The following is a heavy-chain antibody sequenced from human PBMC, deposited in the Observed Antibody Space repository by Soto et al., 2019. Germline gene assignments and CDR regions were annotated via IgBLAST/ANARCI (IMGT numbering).Heavy chain of an antibody. J-gene: IGHJ6*02. CDR3: ARGLRKYYYYGMDV. V-gene: IGHV4-34*01. CDR2: INHSGST. Sequence: PSETLSLTCAVYGGSFSGYHWSWIRQPPGKGLEWIGEINHSGSTNYNPSLKSRVTISVDTSKNQFSLKLSSVTAADTAVYYCARGLRKYYYYGMDVWGQGTTVTVSS. CDR1: GGSFSGYH.